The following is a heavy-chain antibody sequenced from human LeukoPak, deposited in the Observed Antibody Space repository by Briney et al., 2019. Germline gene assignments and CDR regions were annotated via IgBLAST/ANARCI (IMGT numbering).Heavy chain of an antibody. CDR3: AKRGIVIRSLFVVGYHKEASYFDS. V-gene: IGHV3-74*01. CDR1: GFTFRSFW. D-gene: IGHD2-21*01. Sequence: GGSVSLSCGASGFTFRSFWMLWLGEPPGKGLVWVSCLYNGGRHTRYADSVKGRFTTSRDNPRNTLYLQMNSLRAEDTAVYFCAKRGIVIRSLFVVGYHKEASYFDSWGQGALVTVSS. CDR2: LYNGGRHT. J-gene: IGHJ4*02.